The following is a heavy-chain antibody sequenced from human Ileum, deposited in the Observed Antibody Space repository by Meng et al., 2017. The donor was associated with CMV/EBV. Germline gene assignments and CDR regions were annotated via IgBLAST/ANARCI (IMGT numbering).Heavy chain of an antibody. CDR3: ARNREDTIFGVITYPFDY. V-gene: IGHV3-66*02. CDR2: IYTDGTT. D-gene: IGHD3-3*01. J-gene: IGHJ4*02. Sequence: GESLKISCAVSGFSVATNYLSWVRQAPGKGLEWVSVIYTDGTTYYGGSVKGRFTISRDSSKNTLYLQMNSLRTEDTAMYFCARNREDTIFGVITYPFDYWGQGTLVTVSS. CDR1: GFSVATNY.